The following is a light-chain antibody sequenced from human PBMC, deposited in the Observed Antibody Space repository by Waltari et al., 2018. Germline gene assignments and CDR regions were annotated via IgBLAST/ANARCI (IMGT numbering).Light chain of an antibody. CDR2: AAS. CDR1: QSISSY. J-gene: IGKJ2*01. Sequence: DIQMTQSPSSLSASVGARVTITYRASQSISSYLNWYQQPPGRAPKLLIYAASNLCSGVPSRFSGSGSGTDSTLTISSLQREDFSTYYCQQSHSTPQTSGQGTTLDMK. V-gene: IGKV1-39*01. CDR3: QQSHSTPQT.